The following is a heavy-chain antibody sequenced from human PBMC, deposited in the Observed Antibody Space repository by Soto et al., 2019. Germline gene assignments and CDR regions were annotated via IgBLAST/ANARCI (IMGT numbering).Heavy chain of an antibody. CDR3: AKSMVRGVYYYGMDV. CDR2: IYYSGST. V-gene: IGHV4-59*01. Sequence: SETLSLTCTVSGGSISSYYGSWIRQPPGKGLEWIGYIYYSGSTNYNPSLKSRVTISVDTSKNQFSLKLSSVTAADTAVYYCAKSMVRGVYYYGMDVWGQGTTVTVSS. D-gene: IGHD3-10*01. J-gene: IGHJ6*02. CDR1: GGSISSYY.